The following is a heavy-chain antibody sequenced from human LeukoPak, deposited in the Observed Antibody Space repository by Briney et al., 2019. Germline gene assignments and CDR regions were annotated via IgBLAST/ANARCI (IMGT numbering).Heavy chain of an antibody. Sequence: GGSLRLSCAASGFTFRTYWMSWVRQAPGKRLEWVSSITSSSSYAFYADSVKGRFTISRDNAKSSLYLQMNNLRAEDTAVYYCARDPYSGHYGNDYYYYMDVWGKGTTVTISS. V-gene: IGHV3-21*01. J-gene: IGHJ6*03. CDR1: GFTFRTYW. D-gene: IGHD5-12*01. CDR2: ITSSSSYA. CDR3: ARDPYSGHYGNDYYYYMDV.